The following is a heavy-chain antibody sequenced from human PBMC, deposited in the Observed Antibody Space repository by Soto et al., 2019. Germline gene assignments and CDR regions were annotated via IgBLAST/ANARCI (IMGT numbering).Heavy chain of an antibody. Sequence: QITLKESGPTLVKPTQTLTLTCTFSGFSLNTSGVGVGWIRQPPGKALEWLALIYWDDDKRYSPSLKSRLTNTKNTSKIQAVLTMTNMDPVDTGTYDCVHRPSGAYPIDYWGQGTLVTVSS. CDR3: VHRPSGAYPIDY. J-gene: IGHJ4*02. CDR1: GFSLNTSGVG. CDR2: IYWDDDK. V-gene: IGHV2-5*02. D-gene: IGHD4-17*01.